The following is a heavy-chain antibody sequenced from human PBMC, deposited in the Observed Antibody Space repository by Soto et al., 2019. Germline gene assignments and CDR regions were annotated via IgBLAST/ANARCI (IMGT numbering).Heavy chain of an antibody. CDR3: ATGGDSSGWWSYGY. CDR1: GYTLTELS. Sequence: ASVKVSCKVSGYTLTELSMHWVRQAPGKGLEWMGGFDPEDGETIYAQKFQGRVTMTEDTSTDTAYMELSSLRSEDTAVYYCATGGDSSGWWSYGYWGQGTLVTVSS. V-gene: IGHV1-24*01. J-gene: IGHJ4*02. CDR2: FDPEDGET. D-gene: IGHD6-19*01.